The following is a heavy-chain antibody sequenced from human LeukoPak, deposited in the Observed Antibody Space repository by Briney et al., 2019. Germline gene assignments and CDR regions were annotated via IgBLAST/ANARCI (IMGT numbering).Heavy chain of an antibody. J-gene: IGHJ6*03. Sequence: PGGSLRLSCAASGFTFSSYWMSWVRQAPGKGLEWVANIKQDGSEKYYVDSVKGRFTISRDNSKNTLYLQMNSLRAEDTAVYYCARDHAFSYYYYYMDVWGKGTTVTASS. CDR2: IKQDGSEK. D-gene: IGHD3-3*01. CDR3: ARDHAFSYYYYYMDV. CDR1: GFTFSSYW. V-gene: IGHV3-7*01.